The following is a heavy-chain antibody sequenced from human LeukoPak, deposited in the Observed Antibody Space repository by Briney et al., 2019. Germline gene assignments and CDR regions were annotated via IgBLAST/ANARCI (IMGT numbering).Heavy chain of an antibody. CDR2: IKHDGSEK. J-gene: IGHJ4*02. V-gene: IGHV3-7*01. CDR1: GFTFSQYW. Sequence: GGSLRLSCAASGFTFSQYWMSWVRQAPGKGLEWVASIKHDGSEKYYVDSVRGRFTISRDNTMNSLYLQMSSLRAEDTAVYYCATDRGWRTSGYYLYYFEYWGQGTLATYSS. CDR3: ATDRGWRTSGYYLYYFEY. D-gene: IGHD3-3*01.